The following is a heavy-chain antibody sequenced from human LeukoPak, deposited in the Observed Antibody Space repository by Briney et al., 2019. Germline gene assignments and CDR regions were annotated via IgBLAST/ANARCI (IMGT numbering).Heavy chain of an antibody. Sequence: SGPTLVNPTQILTLTCTFSGFSLSTSAMCVSWIRQPPGKALEWLARIDWDDDKYYSTSLKTRLTISKDTSKNQAVLTMTNMDPVDTATYYCARIMVRGVTHAFDIWGQGTMVTVSS. V-gene: IGHV2-70*11. CDR2: IDWDDDK. J-gene: IGHJ3*02. CDR3: ARIMVRGVTHAFDI. CDR1: GFSLSTSAMC. D-gene: IGHD3-10*01.